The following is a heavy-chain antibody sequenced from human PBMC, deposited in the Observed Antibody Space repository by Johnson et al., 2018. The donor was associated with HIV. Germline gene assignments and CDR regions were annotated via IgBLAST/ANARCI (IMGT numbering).Heavy chain of an antibody. CDR2: IYSGGST. CDR3: ARGSSYYYDSGGYAFDI. Sequence: VQLVESGGGLVQPGGSLRLSCAASGFTVSSNYMSWVRQAPGKGLEWVSVIYSGGSTYYADSVKGRFTISRDNSKNTLYRQMNSLRAGDTAVYSCARGSSYYYDSGGYAFDIWGQGTMVTVSS. D-gene: IGHD3-22*01. J-gene: IGHJ3*02. V-gene: IGHV3-66*01. CDR1: GFTVSSNY.